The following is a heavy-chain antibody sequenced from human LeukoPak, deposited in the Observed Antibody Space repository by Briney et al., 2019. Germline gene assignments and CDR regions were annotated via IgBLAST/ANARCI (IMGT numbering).Heavy chain of an antibody. CDR1: GYTFTSYD. J-gene: IGHJ5*02. CDR2: MNPNSGNT. CDR3: ARDGSAKSSWYLNWFDP. D-gene: IGHD6-13*01. V-gene: IGHV1-8*01. Sequence: ASVKVSCKASGYTFTSYDINWVRQATGQGLEWMGWMNPNSGNTGYAQKFQGRVTMTRNTSISTAYMELSSLRSEDTAVYYCARDGSAKSSWYLNWFDPWGQGTLVTVSS.